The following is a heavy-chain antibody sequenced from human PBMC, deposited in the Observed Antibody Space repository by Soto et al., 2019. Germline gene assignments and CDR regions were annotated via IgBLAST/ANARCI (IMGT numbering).Heavy chain of an antibody. D-gene: IGHD5-12*01. CDR2: INPNSGGT. J-gene: IGHJ4*02. Sequence: GASVKVSCKASGYTFTVYYMHWVRQAPGQGLEWMGWINPNSGGTNYAQKFQGWVTMTRDTSISTAYMELSRLRSDDTAVYYCARSKPYSGYDKTFDYWGQGTLVTVSS. CDR1: GYTFTVYY. V-gene: IGHV1-2*04. CDR3: ARSKPYSGYDKTFDY.